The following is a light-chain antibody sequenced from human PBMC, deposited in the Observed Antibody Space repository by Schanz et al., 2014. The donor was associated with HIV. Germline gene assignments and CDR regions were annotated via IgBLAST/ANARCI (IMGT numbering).Light chain of an antibody. J-gene: IGLJ1*01. CDR3: SSYAGSNNFV. CDR1: SSDVGGYNY. V-gene: IGLV2-14*03. Sequence: QSALTQPASVSGTPGQSITISCTGSSSDVGGYNYVSWYQQHPDKAPKLMIYDVSDRPSGVSNRFSGSKSGNTASLTISGLQAEDEADYYCSSYAGSNNFVFGTGTKVTVL. CDR2: DVS.